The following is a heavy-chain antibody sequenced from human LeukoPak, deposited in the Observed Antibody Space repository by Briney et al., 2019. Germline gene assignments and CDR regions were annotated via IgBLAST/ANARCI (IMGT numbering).Heavy chain of an antibody. CDR1: GFTFSSYS. V-gene: IGHV3-48*02. Sequence: GRSLRLSCAASGFTFSSYSMNWVRQAPGKGLEWVSYISSSSSTIYYADSVKGRFTISRDNAKNSLYLQMNSLRDEDTAVYYCASMYSSSFGWFDPWGQGTLVTVSS. J-gene: IGHJ5*02. CDR3: ASMYSSSFGWFDP. D-gene: IGHD6-13*01. CDR2: ISSSSSTI.